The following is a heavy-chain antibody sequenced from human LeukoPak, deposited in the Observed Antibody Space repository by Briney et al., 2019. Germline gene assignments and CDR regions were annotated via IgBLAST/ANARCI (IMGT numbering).Heavy chain of an antibody. D-gene: IGHD1-26*01. J-gene: IGHJ6*02. CDR3: ARCLNSGSHYCSYYGMDV. V-gene: IGHV5-51*01. CDR2: IYPGDSDT. Sequence: GESLKISCKGSGYSFSNYWIVWVRQMPGKGLEWMGIIYPGDSDTRYSPSFQGQVTISADKSINTAYLQWSSLKASDTAMYYCARCLNSGSHYCSYYGMDVWGQGTTVTVSS. CDR1: GYSFSNYW.